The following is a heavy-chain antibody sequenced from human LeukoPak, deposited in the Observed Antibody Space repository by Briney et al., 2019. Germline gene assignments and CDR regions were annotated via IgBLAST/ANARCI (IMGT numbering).Heavy chain of an antibody. CDR2: IYYSGST. CDR3: ARAELRYFDWLGGGGLDY. CDR1: GFTFDDYG. J-gene: IGHJ4*02. V-gene: IGHV4-38-2*01. D-gene: IGHD3-9*01. Sequence: GSLRLSCAASGFTFDDYGMSWVRQAPGKGLEWIGSIYYSGSTYYNPSLTSRVTISVDTSKNQFSLKLSSVTAADTAVYYCARAELRYFDWLGGGGLDYWGQGTLVTVSS.